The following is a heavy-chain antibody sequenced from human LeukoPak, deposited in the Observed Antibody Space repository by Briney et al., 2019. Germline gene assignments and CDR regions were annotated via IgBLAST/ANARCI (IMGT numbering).Heavy chain of an antibody. CDR2: ISWNSGSI. J-gene: IGHJ4*02. V-gene: IGHV3-9*01. CDR1: GFTFDDCA. CDR3: AKDAGYDILTGYYSDY. Sequence: GGSLRLSCAASGFTFDDCAMRWVRQAPGKGLEWVSGISWNSGSIGYADSVKGRFTISRDNAKNSLYLQMNSLRAEDTALYYCAKDAGYDILTGYYSDYWGQGTLVTVSS. D-gene: IGHD3-9*01.